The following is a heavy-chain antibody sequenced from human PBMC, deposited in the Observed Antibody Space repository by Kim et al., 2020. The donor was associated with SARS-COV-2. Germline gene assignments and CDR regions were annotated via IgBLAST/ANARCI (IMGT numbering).Heavy chain of an antibody. Sequence: ASVKVSCKASGYTFTSYGISWVRQAPGQGLEWMGWISAYNGNTNYAQKLQGRVTMTTDTSTSTAYMELRSLRSDDTAVYYCARDGAEGRWFGAPYYFDYWGQGTLVTVSS. D-gene: IGHD3-10*01. CDR2: ISAYNGNT. CDR3: ARDGAEGRWFGAPYYFDY. CDR1: GYTFTSYG. V-gene: IGHV1-18*01. J-gene: IGHJ4*02.